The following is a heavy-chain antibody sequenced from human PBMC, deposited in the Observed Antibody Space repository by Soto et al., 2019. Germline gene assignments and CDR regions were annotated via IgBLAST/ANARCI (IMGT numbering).Heavy chain of an antibody. CDR1: GFTFSSYG. J-gene: IGHJ4*02. CDR3: AKADYCTNGVCFTDYFDY. Sequence: GGSLRLSCAASGFTFSSYGMHWVRQAPGKGLEWVAVIWYDGSNKYYADSVKGRFTISRDNSKNTLYLQMNSLRAEDTAVYYCAKADYCTNGVCFTDYFDYWGQGTLVTVSS. D-gene: IGHD2-8*01. CDR2: IWYDGSNK. V-gene: IGHV3-33*06.